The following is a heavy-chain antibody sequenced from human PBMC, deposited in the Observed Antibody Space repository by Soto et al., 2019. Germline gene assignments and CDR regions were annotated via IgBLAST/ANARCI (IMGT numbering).Heavy chain of an antibody. CDR3: ARGRDHYDFWSGYSPYYYYYGMDV. CDR1: GYTFTSYY. Sequence: AASEKVSCKASGYTFTSYYMHWVGQAPGPGLEWMGGIIPIFGTANYAQKFQGRVTITPDESTSTAYMELSCLRSEDTAVYYCARGRDHYDFWSGYSPYYYYYGMDVWGQGTTVTVSS. CDR2: IIPIFGTA. J-gene: IGHJ6*02. V-gene: IGHV1-69*13. D-gene: IGHD3-3*01.